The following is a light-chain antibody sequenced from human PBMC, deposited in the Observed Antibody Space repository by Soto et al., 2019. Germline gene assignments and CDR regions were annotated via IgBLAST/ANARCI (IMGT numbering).Light chain of an antibody. V-gene: IGKV4-1*01. CDR1: QSVLYSSNNKNY. CDR2: WAS. J-gene: IGKJ2*01. CDR3: QQYYSTPPYT. Sequence: SCKSSQSVLYSSNNKNYLAWYQQKPGQPPKVLIYWASTRESGVPERFSGSGSGTDFTLTISSLQAEDVAVYYCQQYYSTPPYTFGQGTKLEIK.